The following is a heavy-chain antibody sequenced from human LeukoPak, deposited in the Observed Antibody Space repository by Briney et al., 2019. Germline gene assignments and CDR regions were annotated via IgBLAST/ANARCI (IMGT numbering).Heavy chain of an antibody. CDR1: GFTFSSYS. CDR2: ISSSSSYI. CDR3: ARAVNYYDSSGYQY. Sequence: PGGSLRLSCAASGFTFSSYSMNWVRQAPGKGLEWVSSISSSSSYIYYADSVKGRFTISRDNAKNSLYLHMNSLRAEDTAVYYCARAVNYYDSSGYQYWGQGTLVTVSS. J-gene: IGHJ4*02. V-gene: IGHV3-21*01. D-gene: IGHD3-22*01.